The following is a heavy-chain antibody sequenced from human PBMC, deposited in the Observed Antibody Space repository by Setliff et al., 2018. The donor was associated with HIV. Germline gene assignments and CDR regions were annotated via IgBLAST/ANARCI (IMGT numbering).Heavy chain of an antibody. CDR2: IIPFRGVG. CDR1: GGTFSSNYV. CDR3: ASPTAIPH. V-gene: IGHV1-69*10. Sequence: SVKVSCKASGGTFSSNYVYSWVRQAPGQGPEWMGGIIPFRGVGNYAQKFQGRVRITLDESTSTAYMELSSLRPEDTAVYYCASPTAIPHWGQGTLVTVSS. D-gene: IGHD2-21*02. J-gene: IGHJ4*02.